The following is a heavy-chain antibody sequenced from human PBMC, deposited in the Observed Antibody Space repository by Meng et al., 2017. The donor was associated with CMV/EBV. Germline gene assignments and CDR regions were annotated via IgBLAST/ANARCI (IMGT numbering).Heavy chain of an antibody. CDR2: ISGSGGST. Sequence: SLRLSCAASGFTFSSYAMSWVRQAPGKGLEWVSAISGSGGSTYYADSVKGRFTISRDNSKNTLYLQMNSLRAEDTAVYYCAKVGAVAGSYESPFGYWGQGALVTVSS. CDR3: AKVGAVAGSYESPFGY. V-gene: IGHV3-23*01. D-gene: IGHD1-26*01. CDR1: GFTFSSYA. J-gene: IGHJ4*02.